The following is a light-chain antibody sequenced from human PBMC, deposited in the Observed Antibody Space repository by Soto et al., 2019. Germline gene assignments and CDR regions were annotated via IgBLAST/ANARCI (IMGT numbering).Light chain of an antibody. CDR3: SSYTSSSTRV. CDR1: SSDVGGYKY. CDR2: DIR. Sequence: QSVLTQPASVSGSPGQSITISCTGTSSDVGGYKYVSWYQQHPGKAPKLMIYDIRNRPSGVSNRFSGSKSGNTASLTISGLQAEDEAIYYSSSYTSSSTRVFGTGTKLTVL. J-gene: IGLJ1*01. V-gene: IGLV2-14*03.